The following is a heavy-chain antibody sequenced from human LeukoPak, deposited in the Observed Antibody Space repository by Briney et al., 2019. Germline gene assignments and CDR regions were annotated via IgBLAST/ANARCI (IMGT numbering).Heavy chain of an antibody. D-gene: IGHD2-2*01. CDR2: INPSCGST. J-gene: IGHJ4*02. CDR3: ARDRSAPVVVVPAAIVD. Sequence: GASVKVSCKASGYTFTSYYMHWVRQAPGQGLEWMGIINPSCGSTSYAQKFQGRVTMTRDTSTSTVYMELSSLRSEDTAVYDCARDRSAPVVVVPAAIVDWGQGTLVTVSS. CDR1: GYTFTSYY. V-gene: IGHV1-46*01.